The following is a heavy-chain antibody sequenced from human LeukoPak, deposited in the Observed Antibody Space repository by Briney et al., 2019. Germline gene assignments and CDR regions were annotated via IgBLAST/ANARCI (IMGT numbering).Heavy chain of an antibody. Sequence: SQTLSLTCSVSGGSISSGSYYWSWIRQPAGKGLEWIGRIYTSGSTNYNPSLKSRVTISVDTSKNQFSLKLSSVTAADTAVYYCASHYSRSGIDAFDIWGQGTVVTVSS. V-gene: IGHV4-61*02. J-gene: IGHJ3*02. D-gene: IGHD6-6*01. CDR1: GGSISSGSYY. CDR3: ASHYSRSGIDAFDI. CDR2: IYTSGST.